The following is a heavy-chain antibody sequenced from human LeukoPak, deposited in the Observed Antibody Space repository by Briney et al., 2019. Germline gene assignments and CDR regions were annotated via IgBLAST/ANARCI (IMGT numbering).Heavy chain of an antibody. CDR3: AEADRLHRGPYLIGP. J-gene: IGHJ5*02. CDR1: GYGFTVFY. CDR2: ITPNGGGT. V-gene: IGHV1-2*02. Sequence: GPSVKVSCKISGYGFTVFYTHWGSDAPGQGLECMLWITPNGGGTSSAQKFQVRFTMNRDSSISRVYWGGSWLTSEDRAIYNCAEADRLHRGPYLIGPWGQGTLVTVSS. D-gene: IGHD2-21*01.